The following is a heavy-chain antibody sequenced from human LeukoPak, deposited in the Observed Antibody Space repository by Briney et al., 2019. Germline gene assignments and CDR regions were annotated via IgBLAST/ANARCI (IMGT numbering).Heavy chain of an antibody. CDR3: ARSGLSRFGF. Sequence: GGSLRLSCAASGFTFSSYAMNWVRQAPGRGLEWVSYIGPSGTAIYYADSVKGRFTISRDNSKNTLYLQMNSLRAEDTAVYYCARSGLSRFGFWGQGTLVTVSS. CDR1: GFTFSSYA. V-gene: IGHV3-48*01. CDR2: IGPSGTAI. J-gene: IGHJ4*02. D-gene: IGHD2/OR15-2a*01.